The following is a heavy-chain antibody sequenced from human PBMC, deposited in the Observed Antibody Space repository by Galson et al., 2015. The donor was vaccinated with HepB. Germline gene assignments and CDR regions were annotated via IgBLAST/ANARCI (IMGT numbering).Heavy chain of an antibody. CDR2: ISSSSSYI. CDR3: ARDPVSYYYDSTAATTLDY. D-gene: IGHD3-22*01. CDR1: GFTFSSYS. V-gene: IGHV3-21*01. Sequence: SLRLSCAASGFTFSSYSMNWVRQAPGKGLEWVSSISSSSSYIYYADSVKGRFTIPRDNAKNSLYLQMNSLRAEDTAVYYCARDPVSYYYDSTAATTLDYWGQGTLVTVSS. J-gene: IGHJ4*02.